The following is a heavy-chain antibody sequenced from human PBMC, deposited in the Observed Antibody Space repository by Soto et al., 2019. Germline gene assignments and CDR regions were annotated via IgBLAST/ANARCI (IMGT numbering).Heavy chain of an antibody. J-gene: IGHJ5*02. CDR2: IYYTGTA. CDR3: ARGGYCSTSNCYNWLDP. CDR1: GASISTGDSF. Sequence: PSETLSLTCSVSGASISTGDSFWSWIRQAPGKGLEWIGYIYYTGTAYYNPSLSSRFIISVDTSKNQFSLTLSPVTAADTAVYYCARGGYCSTSNCYNWLDPWGQGLLVTVSS. D-gene: IGHD2-2*01. V-gene: IGHV4-31*03.